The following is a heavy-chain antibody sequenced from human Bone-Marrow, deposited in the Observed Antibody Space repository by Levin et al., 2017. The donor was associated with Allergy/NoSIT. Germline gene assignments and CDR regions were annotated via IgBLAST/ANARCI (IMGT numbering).Heavy chain of an antibody. CDR1: GFTFSSYA. Sequence: GGSLRLSCAASGFTFSSYAMHWVRQAPGKGLEWVAVISYDGSNKYYADSVKGRFTISRDNSKNTLYLQMNSLRAEDTAVYYCARDTGTIFGVVIIVPHCYGMDVWGQGTTVTVSS. CDR3: ARDTGTIFGVVIIVPHCYGMDV. J-gene: IGHJ6*02. D-gene: IGHD3-3*01. CDR2: ISYDGSNK. V-gene: IGHV3-30-3*01.